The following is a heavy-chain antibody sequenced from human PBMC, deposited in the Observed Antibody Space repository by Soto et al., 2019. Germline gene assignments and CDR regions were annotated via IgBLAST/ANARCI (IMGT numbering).Heavy chain of an antibody. CDR3: ARFLEWLPYYYYGMDV. V-gene: IGHV3-7*05. CDR1: GFTFSSYW. J-gene: IGHJ6*02. Sequence: PGGSLRLSCAASGFTFSSYWMSWVRQAPGKGLEWVANIKQDGSEKYYVDSVKGRFTISRDNAKNSLYLQMNSLRAEDTAVYYCARFLEWLPYYYYGMDVWGQGTTVTVSS. D-gene: IGHD3-3*01. CDR2: IKQDGSEK.